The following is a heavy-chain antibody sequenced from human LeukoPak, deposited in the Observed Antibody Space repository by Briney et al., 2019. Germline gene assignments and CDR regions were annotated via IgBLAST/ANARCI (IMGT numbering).Heavy chain of an antibody. V-gene: IGHV1-18*04. Sequence: ASVRVSCKASGYTFTSYGISWVRQAPGQGLEWMGWISAYNGNTNYAQKLQGRVAMTTDTSTSTAYMELRSLRSDDTAVYYCARDRSTMVRGVIGEGDPWGQGTLVTVSS. CDR2: ISAYNGNT. D-gene: IGHD3-10*01. CDR1: GYTFTSYG. J-gene: IGHJ5*02. CDR3: ARDRSTMVRGVIGEGDP.